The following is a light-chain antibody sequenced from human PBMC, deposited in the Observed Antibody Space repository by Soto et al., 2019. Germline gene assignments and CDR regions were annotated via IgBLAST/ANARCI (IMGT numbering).Light chain of an antibody. CDR2: DAS. J-gene: IGKJ4*01. CDR1: QSVSGY. CDR3: QQPSNRPST. V-gene: IGKV3-11*01. Sequence: EIVLTQSPATLSLSPGNRATLSCRASQSVSGYLAWYQQKPGQAPRLLIYDASNRATGIPARFSGSGSGTDFTLTSTELEPEDFAFYYCQQPSNRPSTFGGGTKVEI.